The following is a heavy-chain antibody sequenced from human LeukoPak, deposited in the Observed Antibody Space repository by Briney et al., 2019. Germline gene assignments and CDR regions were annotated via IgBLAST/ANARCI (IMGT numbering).Heavy chain of an antibody. D-gene: IGHD3-22*01. CDR2: IYYSGST. Sequence: PSETLSLTCTVSGGSISSSSYYWGWIRQPPGKGLEWIGSIYYSGSTYYNPSLKSRVTISVDTSKNQFSLKLSSVTAADTAVYYCARRYYYDSSGWRNWGQGTLVTVSS. CDR3: ARRYYYDSSGWRN. CDR1: GGSISSSSYY. J-gene: IGHJ1*01. V-gene: IGHV4-39*01.